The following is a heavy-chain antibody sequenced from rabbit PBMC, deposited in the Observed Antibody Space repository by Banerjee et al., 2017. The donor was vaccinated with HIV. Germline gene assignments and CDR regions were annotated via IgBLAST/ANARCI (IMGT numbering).Heavy chain of an antibody. CDR3: ARDQRDYSSAYAGYAYHDYYGMDL. V-gene: IGHV1S40*01. D-gene: IGHD4-1*01. Sequence: QSLEESGGDLVKPGASLTLTCTASGFSFSSSYYMCWVRQAPGKGLEWIACIYAGSSGSTYYASWAKGRFTISKTSSTTVTLQMTSLTAADTATYFCARDQRDYSSAYAGYAYHDYYGMDLWGQGTLVTVS. J-gene: IGHJ6*01. CDR2: IYAGSSGST. CDR1: GFSFSSSYY.